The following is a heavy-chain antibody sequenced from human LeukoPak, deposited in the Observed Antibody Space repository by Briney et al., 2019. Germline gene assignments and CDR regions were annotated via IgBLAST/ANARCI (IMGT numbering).Heavy chain of an antibody. J-gene: IGHJ5*02. CDR3: ARVRGYCSGGSCRDNWFDP. CDR2: IYYSGST. Sequence: SETLSLTCTVSGGSISSCYWSWIRQPPGKGLEWIGYIYYSGSTNYNPSLKSRVTISVDTSKNQFSLKLSSVTAAHTAVYYCARVRGYCSGGSCRDNWFDPWGQGTLVTVSS. D-gene: IGHD2-15*01. CDR1: GGSISSCY. V-gene: IGHV4-59*01.